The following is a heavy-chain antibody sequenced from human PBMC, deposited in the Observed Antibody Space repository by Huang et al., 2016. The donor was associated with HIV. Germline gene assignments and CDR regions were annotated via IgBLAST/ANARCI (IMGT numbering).Heavy chain of an antibody. CDR2: IIPVFGTA. CDR1: GGTFSTDA. D-gene: IGHD2-21*02. J-gene: IGHJ1*01. Sequence: HVHLVQSGAEVKKPGSSVKVSCKASGGTFSTDAITWVRQAPGQGLERVAGIIPVFGTANHATNFQARVTFTADEFSTTAYMELSDLKYEDTAIYFCARARRHSGNSGLIDLWGQGTLVTVSS. CDR3: ARARRHSGNSGLIDL. V-gene: IGHV1-69*13.